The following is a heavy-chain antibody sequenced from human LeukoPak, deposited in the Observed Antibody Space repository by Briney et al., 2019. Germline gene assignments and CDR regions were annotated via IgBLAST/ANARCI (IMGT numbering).Heavy chain of an antibody. V-gene: IGHV1-69*04. J-gene: IGHJ5*02. CDR3: ARERSSVLALDSGLVPKQSWFDP. Sequence: SVKVSCKASGGTFSSYAISWVRQAPGQGLEWMGRIIPILGIANYAQKFQDRVTITADKSTSTAYMELSSLRSEDTAVYYCARERSSVLALDSGLVPKQSWFDPWGQGTLVTVSS. CDR1: GGTFSSYA. D-gene: IGHD6-19*01. CDR2: IIPILGIA.